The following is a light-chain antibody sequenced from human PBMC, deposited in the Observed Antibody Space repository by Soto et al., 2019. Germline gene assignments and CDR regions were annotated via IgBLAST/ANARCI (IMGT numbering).Light chain of an antibody. J-gene: IGKJ1*01. V-gene: IGKV3-20*01. Sequence: EIVLTQSRGTLSLXPXEXXTXXXRASQSVSSSYLAWYQQKPGQAPRLLIYGASSRATGIPDRFSGSGSGTDFTLTISRLEPEDFAVYYCQQYGSSRTFGQGTKVDIK. CDR1: QSVSSSY. CDR3: QQYGSSRT. CDR2: GAS.